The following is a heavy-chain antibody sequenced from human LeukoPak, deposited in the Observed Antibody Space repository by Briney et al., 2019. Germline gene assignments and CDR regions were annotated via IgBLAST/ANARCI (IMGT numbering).Heavy chain of an antibody. D-gene: IGHD3-10*01. CDR3: AKDPLQYGSGSYYFDY. Sequence: QPGGSLRLSCAASGFTFSSCGMHWVRQAPGKGLEWVAFIWYDGNNKYYADSVKGRFTISRDSSKNTLYLQMSSLRAEDTAVYYCAKDPLQYGSGSYYFDYWGQGTLVTVSS. V-gene: IGHV3-30*02. CDR1: GFTFSSCG. J-gene: IGHJ4*02. CDR2: IWYDGNNK.